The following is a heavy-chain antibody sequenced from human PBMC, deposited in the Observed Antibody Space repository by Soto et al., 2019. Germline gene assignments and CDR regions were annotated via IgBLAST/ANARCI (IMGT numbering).Heavy chain of an antibody. CDR2: IIPILGIA. CDR3: ARIPYSSGWYGYYFDY. D-gene: IGHD6-19*01. CDR1: GGTFSSYT. J-gene: IGHJ4*02. Sequence: ASVKVSCKASGGTFSSYTISWVRQAPGQGLEWMGRIIPILGIANYAQKFQGRVTITADKSTSTAYMELSSMRSEDTAVYYCARIPYSSGWYGYYFDYWGQGTLVTVSS. V-gene: IGHV1-69*02.